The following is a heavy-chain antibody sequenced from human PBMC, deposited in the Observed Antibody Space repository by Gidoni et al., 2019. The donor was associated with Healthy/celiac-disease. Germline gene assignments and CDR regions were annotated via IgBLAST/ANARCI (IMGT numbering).Heavy chain of an antibody. D-gene: IGHD6-13*01. J-gene: IGHJ4*02. Sequence: EVQLVESGGVVVQPGGSLRLSCAASVCHFDDYAMHWVRQAPGKGLEWVSLISWDGCSTYYADSVKGRFTISRDNSKNSLYLQMNSLRAEDTALYYCAKDSSIAAAGTYDYWGQGTLVTVSS. V-gene: IGHV3-43D*04. CDR3: AKDSSIAAAGTYDY. CDR2: ISWDGCST. CDR1: VCHFDDYA.